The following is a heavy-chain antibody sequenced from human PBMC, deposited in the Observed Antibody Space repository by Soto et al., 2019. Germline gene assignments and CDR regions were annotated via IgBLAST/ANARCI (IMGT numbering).Heavy chain of an antibody. Sequence: QVQLEESGGGVVQPGRSLRLSCSTSGFTFSDYGMHWVRQAPGKGLEWVAVIRYDGSEEYYADSLKGRFTISRDNSKNTLFLQMDGLRAEDTAVYYCVREGSWGCSGDTCYPHSWGQGTLVIVSS. J-gene: IGHJ4*02. D-gene: IGHD2-15*01. V-gene: IGHV3-33*01. CDR2: IRYDGSEE. CDR1: GFTFSDYG. CDR3: VREGSWGCSGDTCYPHS.